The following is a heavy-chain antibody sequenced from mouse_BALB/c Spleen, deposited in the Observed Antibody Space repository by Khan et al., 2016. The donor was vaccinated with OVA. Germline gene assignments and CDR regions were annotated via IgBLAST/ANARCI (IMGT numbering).Heavy chain of an antibody. Sequence: QVQLKQSGAEPARPGASVKMSCTTSGYTFTSNTMHWVKQRPGQGLEWIGYINPRSGYTNYNQKFNDKATLTADKSSSTAYMQLRSLTSEDSAVYYCASRTTAYAMDYWGQGTSVTVSS. CDR3: ASRTTAYAMDY. CDR1: GYTFTSNT. J-gene: IGHJ4*01. D-gene: IGHD1-2*01. CDR2: INPRSGYT. V-gene: IGHV1-4*01.